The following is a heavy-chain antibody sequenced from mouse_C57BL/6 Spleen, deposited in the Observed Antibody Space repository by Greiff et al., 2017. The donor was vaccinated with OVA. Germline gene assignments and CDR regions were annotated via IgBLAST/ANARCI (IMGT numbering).Heavy chain of an antibody. CDR3: ARSGVLRRGFDV. CDR1: GYAFSSSW. V-gene: IGHV1-82*01. D-gene: IGHD1-1*01. J-gene: IGHJ1*03. Sequence: QVQLQQSGPELVKPGASVKISCKASGYAFSSSWMNWVKQRPGKGLEWIGRIYPGDGDTNYNGKFKGKATLTADKSSSTAYMQLSSLTSEDSAVYFCARSGVLRRGFDVWGTGTTVTVSS. CDR2: IYPGDGDT.